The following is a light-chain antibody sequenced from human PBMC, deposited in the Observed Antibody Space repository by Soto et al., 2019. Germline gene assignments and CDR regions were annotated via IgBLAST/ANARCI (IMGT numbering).Light chain of an antibody. CDR1: SSDVGGYNY. J-gene: IGLJ1*01. V-gene: IGLV2-8*01. Sequence: QSALTQPASASGSPGQSVTISCTGSSSDVGGYNYVSWYQQHPGKAPKLMIYDVSKRPSGVPDRFSGSKSGNTASLTVSGLQPDDEADYYCSSYAGSNNLYVFGSGTKLTVL. CDR2: DVS. CDR3: SSYAGSNNLYV.